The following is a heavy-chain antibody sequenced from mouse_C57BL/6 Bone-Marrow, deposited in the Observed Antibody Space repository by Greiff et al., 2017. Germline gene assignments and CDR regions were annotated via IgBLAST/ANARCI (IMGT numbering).Heavy chain of an antibody. CDR2: ISSGGSYT. J-gene: IGHJ4*01. Sequence: EVQLVESGGDLVKPGGSLKLSCAASGFTFSSYGMPWVRQTPDKRLEWVATISSGGSYTYYPDSVKGRFTISRDNAKSTLYLQMSSLKSEDTAMYYCARRGDGTMDYWGQGTSVTVSS. V-gene: IGHV5-6*01. CDR3: ARRGDGTMDY. CDR1: GFTFSSYG.